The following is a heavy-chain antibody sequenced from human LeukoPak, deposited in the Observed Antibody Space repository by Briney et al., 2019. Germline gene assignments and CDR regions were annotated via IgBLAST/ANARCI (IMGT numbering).Heavy chain of an antibody. Sequence: LSLTCSVSGGSISSYYWSWIRQAPGKGLEWVSYISISGSTIYYADSVKGRFTISRDNAKKSLYLQMNSLRAEDTAVHYCARELYDYQKWFDPWGQGTLVTVSS. CDR3: ARELYDYQKWFDP. CDR2: ISISGSTI. D-gene: IGHD4-11*01. V-gene: IGHV3-11*04. J-gene: IGHJ5*02. CDR1: GGSISSYY.